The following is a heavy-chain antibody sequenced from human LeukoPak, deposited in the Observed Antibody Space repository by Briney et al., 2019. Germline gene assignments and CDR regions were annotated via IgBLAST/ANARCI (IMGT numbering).Heavy chain of an antibody. Sequence: GGSLRLSCAASGLTVSSNYMSWVRQAPGKGLEWVSVIYSGGSTYYADSVKGRFTISGDNSKNTLYLQMNSLRPEDTAVYYCARDLPPAPWNGMDVWGQGTTVTVSS. CDR2: IYSGGST. D-gene: IGHD2-2*01. V-gene: IGHV3-53*01. CDR1: GLTVSSNY. J-gene: IGHJ6*02. CDR3: ARDLPPAPWNGMDV.